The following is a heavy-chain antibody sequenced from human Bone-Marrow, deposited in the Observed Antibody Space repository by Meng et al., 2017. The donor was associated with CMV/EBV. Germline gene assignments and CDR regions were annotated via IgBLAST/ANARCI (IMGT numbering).Heavy chain of an antibody. V-gene: IGHV3-21*01. Sequence: ETLSLTCAASGFTVSSNYMNWVRQAPGKGLEWVSSISSSSSYIYYADSVKGRFTISRDNAKNSLYLQMNSLRAEDTAVYYCARDDNYDFWSGYYWAYYYYGMDVWGQGTTVTVSS. D-gene: IGHD3-3*01. J-gene: IGHJ6*02. CDR1: GFTVSSNY. CDR2: ISSSSSYI. CDR3: ARDDNYDFWSGYYWAYYYYGMDV.